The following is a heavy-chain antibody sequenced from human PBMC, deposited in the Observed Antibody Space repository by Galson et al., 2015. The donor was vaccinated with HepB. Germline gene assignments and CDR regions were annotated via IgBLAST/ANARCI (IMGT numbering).Heavy chain of an antibody. Sequence: SVKVSCKASGYTFTGYYMHWVRQAPGQGLEWMGRINPNSGGTNYAQKFQGRVTMTRDTSISTAYVELSRLRSDDTAVYYCARVRPPNPNRYCSSTSCSRTFDYWGQGTLVTVSS. D-gene: IGHD2-2*01. CDR1: GYTFTGYY. J-gene: IGHJ4*02. CDR3: ARVRPPNPNRYCSSTSCSRTFDY. CDR2: INPNSGGT. V-gene: IGHV1-2*06.